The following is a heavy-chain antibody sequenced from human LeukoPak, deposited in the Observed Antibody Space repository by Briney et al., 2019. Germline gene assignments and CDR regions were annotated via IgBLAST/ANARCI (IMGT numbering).Heavy chain of an antibody. CDR1: GFTFRSYS. CDR2: ISSSSSYI. J-gene: IGHJ4*02. CDR3: APRGIAVAGFDY. Sequence: PGGSLRLSCAASGFTFRSYSMNWVRQAPGKGLEWVSSISSSSSYIYYADSVKGRFTISRDNAKTSLYLQMNSLRAEDTAVYYCAPRGIAVAGFDYWGQGTLVTVSS. D-gene: IGHD6-19*01. V-gene: IGHV3-21*01.